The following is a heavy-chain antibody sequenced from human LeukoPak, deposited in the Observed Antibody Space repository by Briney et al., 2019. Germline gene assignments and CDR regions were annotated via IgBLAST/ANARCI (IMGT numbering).Heavy chain of an antibody. CDR1: GGSISSGSYY. CDR2: IYTSGST. Sequence: SETLSVTCTVSGGSISSGSYYWGWIRQPARKGLEWIERIYTSGSTNYNPSLKSRVTISVDTSKNQFSLKLSSVTAADTAVYYCARALVTTVVTNYFDYWGQGTLVTVRS. J-gene: IGHJ4*02. D-gene: IGHD4-23*01. CDR3: ARALVTTVVTNYFDY. V-gene: IGHV4-61*02.